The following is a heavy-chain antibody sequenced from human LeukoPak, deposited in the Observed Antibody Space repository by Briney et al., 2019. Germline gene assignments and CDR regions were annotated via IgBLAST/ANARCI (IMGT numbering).Heavy chain of an antibody. V-gene: IGHV3-48*01. CDR1: GFTFSSYS. CDR2: ISDSGTTI. CDR3: ARRTTIFGVGYYMDV. Sequence: GGSLRLSCAASGFTFSSYSMNWVRQAPGKGLEWVSYISDSGTTIYYADSVKGRFTISRSSAWSSLYLQMSSPRAEDTAVYYCARRTTIFGVGYYMDVWGKGTTVTVSS. D-gene: IGHD3-3*01. J-gene: IGHJ6*03.